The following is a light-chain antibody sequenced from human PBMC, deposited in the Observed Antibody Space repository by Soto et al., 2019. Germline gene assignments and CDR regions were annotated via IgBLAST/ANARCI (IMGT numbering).Light chain of an antibody. V-gene: IGKV3-15*01. CDR2: GAF. CDR1: QSDSSD. CDR3: QQYNNWPSWT. J-gene: IGKJ1*01. Sequence: EIVMTQSPATLSVSPGQRATLSCRASQSDSSDLAWYQQKPGQAPRLLIFGAFIRASGIPARFSGSGSGTDLTLTITSLQSEDFAVYYCQQYNNWPSWTFGQGTKVDIK.